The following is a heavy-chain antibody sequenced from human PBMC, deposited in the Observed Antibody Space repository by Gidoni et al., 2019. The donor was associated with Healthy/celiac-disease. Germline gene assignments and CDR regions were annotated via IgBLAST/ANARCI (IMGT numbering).Heavy chain of an antibody. Sequence: QVQLQESGPGLVKPSETLSLTCTVSGGSISSYYWSWIRQPAGKGLEWIGRIYTSGSTNYNPSLKSRVTMSVDTSKNQFSLKLSSVTAADTAVYYCAASSGLNAAGRYFQHWGQGTLVTVSS. V-gene: IGHV4-4*07. CDR3: AASSGLNAAGRYFQH. CDR2: IYTSGST. CDR1: GGSISSYY. J-gene: IGHJ1*01. D-gene: IGHD6-19*01.